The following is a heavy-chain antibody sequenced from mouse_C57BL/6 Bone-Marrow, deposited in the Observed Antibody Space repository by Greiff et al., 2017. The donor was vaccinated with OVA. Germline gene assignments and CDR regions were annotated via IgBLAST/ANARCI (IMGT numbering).Heavy chain of an antibody. J-gene: IGHJ2*01. CDR2: IFPGSGST. CDR3: ARSEITTVGADY. Sequence: VQRVESGPELVKPGASVKISCKASGYTFTDYYINWVKQRPGQGLEWIGWIFPGSGSTYYNEKFKGKATLTVDKSSSTAYMLLSSLTSEDSAVYFCARSEITTVGADYWGQGTTLTVSS. D-gene: IGHD1-1*01. V-gene: IGHV1-75*01. CDR1: GYTFTDYY.